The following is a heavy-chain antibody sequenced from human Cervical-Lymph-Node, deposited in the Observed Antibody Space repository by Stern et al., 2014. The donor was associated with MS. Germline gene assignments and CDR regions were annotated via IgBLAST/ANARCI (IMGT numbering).Heavy chain of an antibody. Sequence: QVQLQESGPGLVKPSGTLSLTCAVSGGSISSNNWWSWVRQPPGKGLEWIGEIYHSGSTNYNPSLKSRVTISVDKSKNQFSLRLTSVTAADTAFYYCARDVRYDTSAYSRREFDYWGQGTLVTVSS. J-gene: IGHJ4*02. D-gene: IGHD3-22*01. CDR2: IYHSGST. V-gene: IGHV4-4*02. CDR3: ARDVRYDTSAYSRREFDY. CDR1: GGSISSNNW.